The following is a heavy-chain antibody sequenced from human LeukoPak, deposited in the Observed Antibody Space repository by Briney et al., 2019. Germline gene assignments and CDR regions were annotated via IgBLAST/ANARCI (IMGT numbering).Heavy chain of an antibody. CDR2: IYYSGST. D-gene: IGHD2-2*01. J-gene: IGHJ5*02. CDR1: GGSISSYY. V-gene: IGHV4-59*01. Sequence: SETLSLTCTVSGGSISSYYWSWIRPTPGKGLEWIGYIYYSGSTNYNPSLKSRVTISVDTSKNQFSLKLSSVTAADTAVYYCARAQYQLLFLSWGQGTLVTVSS. CDR3: ARAQYQLLFLS.